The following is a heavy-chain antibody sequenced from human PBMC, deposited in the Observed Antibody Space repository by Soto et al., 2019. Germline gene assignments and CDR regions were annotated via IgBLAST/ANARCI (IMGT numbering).Heavy chain of an antibody. D-gene: IGHD3-3*01. CDR2: IKNSGST. J-gene: IGHJ4*02. V-gene: IGHV4-39*01. CDR1: GGYISSSSSY. Sequence: KLPETLSLTCTVSGGYISSSSSYWGWIRQPPGKGLEWIGSIKNSGSTYYNPSLKSRITISVDTSKNQFSLKLSSVTAADTAVYFCAKTGFWSDYRVADYWGQGTLVTVSS. CDR3: AKTGFWSDYRVADY.